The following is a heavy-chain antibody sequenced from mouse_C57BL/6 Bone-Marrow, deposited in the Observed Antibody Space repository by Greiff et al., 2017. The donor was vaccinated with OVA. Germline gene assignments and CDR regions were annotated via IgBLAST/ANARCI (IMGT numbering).Heavy chain of an antibody. CDR3: ARYYYGDY. Sequence: EVKVEESGGGLVKPGGSLKLSCAASGFTFSSYAMSWVRQTPEKRLEWVATISDGGSYTYYPDNVKGRFTISRDNAKNNLYLQMSHLKSEDTAMYYCARYYYGDYWGQGTTLTVSS. CDR1: GFTFSSYA. J-gene: IGHJ2*01. CDR2: ISDGGSYT. V-gene: IGHV5-4*03.